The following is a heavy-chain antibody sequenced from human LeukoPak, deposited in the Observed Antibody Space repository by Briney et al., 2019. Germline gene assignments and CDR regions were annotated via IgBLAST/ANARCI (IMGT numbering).Heavy chain of an antibody. CDR2: ISSSGSAI. Sequence: GGSLRLSCAASGFTFSDYSTNWVRQAPGKGLEWVSYISSSGSAIYYADSVKGRFTISRDNAKNSLYLQMNSLRDEDTAVYYCARAGGGYNYDDYWGQGTLVTVSS. CDR3: ARAGGGYNYDDY. CDR1: GFTFSDYS. J-gene: IGHJ4*02. D-gene: IGHD5-24*01. V-gene: IGHV3-48*02.